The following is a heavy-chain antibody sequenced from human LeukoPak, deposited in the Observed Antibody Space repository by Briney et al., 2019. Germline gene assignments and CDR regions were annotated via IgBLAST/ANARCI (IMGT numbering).Heavy chain of an antibody. CDR2: MNPNSGNT. CDR1: GYTFTSYD. Sequence: ASVKVSCKASGYTFTSYDINWVRQATGQGLEWMGWMNPNSGNTGYAQKFQGRVNITRNTSISTASMELSSLRSEDTAVYYCARGESLVVYSNFYYYMDVWGKGTTVTVSS. D-gene: IGHD2-2*01. J-gene: IGHJ6*03. V-gene: IGHV1-8*03. CDR3: ARGESLVVYSNFYYYMDV.